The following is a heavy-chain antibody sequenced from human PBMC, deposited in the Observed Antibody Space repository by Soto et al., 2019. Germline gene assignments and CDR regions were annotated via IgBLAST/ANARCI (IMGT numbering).Heavy chain of an antibody. CDR3: ARVTGPLGY. V-gene: IGHV3-48*01. CDR1: GFTFSSYS. Sequence: GGFLRLSCAASGFTFSSYSMNWVRQAPGKGLEWISYISSSSSTKYNADSVKGRFTISRDNAKNSLYLQMNSLRAEDTAVYYCARVTGPLGYWGQGTLVTVSS. D-gene: IGHD1-20*01. J-gene: IGHJ4*02. CDR2: ISSSSSTK.